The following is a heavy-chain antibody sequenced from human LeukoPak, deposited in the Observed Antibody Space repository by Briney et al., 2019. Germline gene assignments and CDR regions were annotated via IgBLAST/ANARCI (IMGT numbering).Heavy chain of an antibody. Sequence: PGRSLRLSCAASGFTFSSYAMHWVRQAPGKGLEWVAVISYDGSNKYYADSVKGRLTISRDNSKNTLYLQMNSLRAEDTAVYYCARDGGYSYGNTQNFDYWGQGTLVTVSS. CDR3: ARDGGYSYGNTQNFDY. CDR2: ISYDGSNK. V-gene: IGHV3-30-3*01. CDR1: GFTFSSYA. D-gene: IGHD5-18*01. J-gene: IGHJ4*02.